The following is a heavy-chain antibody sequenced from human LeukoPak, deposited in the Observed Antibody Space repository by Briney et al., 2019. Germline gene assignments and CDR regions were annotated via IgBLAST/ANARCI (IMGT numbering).Heavy chain of an antibody. CDR2: IWYDGTNK. J-gene: IGHJ4*02. CDR1: GFTFSSYG. Sequence: TGGSLRLSCGASGFTFSSYGMHWVRQAPGKGLEWVAVIWYDGTNKYYADSVKGRFTISRDNSKNTLYLQMNSLRAEDTAVYFCARQLRGEAVAGHLQPFDYWGQGTLVTVSS. D-gene: IGHD6-19*01. CDR3: ARQLRGEAVAGHLQPFDY. V-gene: IGHV3-33*08.